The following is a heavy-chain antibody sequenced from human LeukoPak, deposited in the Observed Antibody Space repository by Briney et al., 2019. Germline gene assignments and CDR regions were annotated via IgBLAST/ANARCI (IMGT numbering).Heavy chain of an antibody. CDR3: ARDSSWELYY. V-gene: IGHV3-21*01. Sequence: PGGSLRLSCAASGFTFSSYSMNWVRQAPGKGLEWVSSISSSNTYIYYADSVKGRFTISRDNAKNSLYLQMNSLRAEDTAVYYCARDSSWELYYWGQGTLVTVSS. D-gene: IGHD1-26*01. CDR1: GFTFSSYS. CDR2: ISSSNTYI. J-gene: IGHJ4*02.